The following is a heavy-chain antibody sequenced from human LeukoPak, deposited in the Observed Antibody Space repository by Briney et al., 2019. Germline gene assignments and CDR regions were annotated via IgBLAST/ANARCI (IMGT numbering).Heavy chain of an antibody. CDR2: INPNHGDT. J-gene: IGHJ4*02. D-gene: IGHD3-22*01. CDR1: GYTFTGYY. V-gene: IGHV1-2*02. Sequence: GASVKVSCKASGYTFTGYYIHWVRQAPGQGLEWMGWINPNHGDTNYAQKFQDRVSMTRDTSISTAYMHLSRLRSADTAVYYCARVRYSDSSVLTRKRSYYFDYWGQGTLVTVSS. CDR3: ARVRYSDSSVLTRKRSYYFDY.